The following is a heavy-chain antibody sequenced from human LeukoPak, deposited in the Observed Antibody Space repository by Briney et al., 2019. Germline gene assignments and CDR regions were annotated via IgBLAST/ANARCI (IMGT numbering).Heavy chain of an antibody. D-gene: IGHD3-10*01. CDR1: GFTFSSYS. CDR2: ISSSSSYI. V-gene: IGHV3-21*01. J-gene: IGHJ4*02. Sequence: GGSLRLSCAASGFTFSSYSMNWVRQAPGKGLEWVSSISSSSSYIYYADSVKGRFTISRDNAKNSLYLQMNSLRAEDTAVYYCATQDTITMVRGVQMNFDCWGQGTLVTVSS. CDR3: ATQDTITMVRGVQMNFDC.